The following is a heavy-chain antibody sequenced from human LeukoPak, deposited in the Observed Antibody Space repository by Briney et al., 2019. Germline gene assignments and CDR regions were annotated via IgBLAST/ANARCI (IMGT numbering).Heavy chain of an antibody. D-gene: IGHD2-2*01. CDR1: GFTFSDEY. Sequence: PGGSLRLSCAASGFTFSDEYMSRIRQAPGKGLEWVSYISTSGSTKYYADSVKGRFTISRDNAENSLYLQMNSLRAEDTAVYYCARRYCSSTSCTLDYWGQGTLVTVSS. CDR3: ARRYCSSTSCTLDY. V-gene: IGHV3-11*04. CDR2: ISTSGSTK. J-gene: IGHJ4*02.